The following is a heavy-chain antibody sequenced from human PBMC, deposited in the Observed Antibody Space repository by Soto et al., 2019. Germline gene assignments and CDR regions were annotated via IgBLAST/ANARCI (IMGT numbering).Heavy chain of an antibody. CDR1: GFTFSSYV. CDR2: ISDSDGST. V-gene: IGHV3-23*01. CDR3: ARRSSSWYFDY. J-gene: IGHJ4*02. D-gene: IGHD6-13*01. Sequence: GGSLRLSCAASGFTFSSYVMNWVRQAPGKGLEWVSVISDSDGSTYYADSVKGRFTISRDNSKNTLNLQMNSLRAEDTAVYYCARRSSSWYFDYWGQGTLVTVSS.